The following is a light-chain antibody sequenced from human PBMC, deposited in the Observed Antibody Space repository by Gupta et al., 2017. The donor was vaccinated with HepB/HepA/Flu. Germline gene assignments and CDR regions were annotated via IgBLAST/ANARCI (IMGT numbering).Light chain of an antibody. CDR2: GAS. J-gene: IGKJ2*01. CDR3: QHYNNWPMYT. CDR1: QSVSSN. V-gene: IGKV3-15*01. Sequence: EIVMTQSPATLSVSSGERATLSCKASQSVSSNLAWYQQKPGQAPRLLIYGASTRDTGIPARFSGSGSGTEFTLTISSRQSEDFAVYFCQHYNNWPMYTFGQGTKLEIK.